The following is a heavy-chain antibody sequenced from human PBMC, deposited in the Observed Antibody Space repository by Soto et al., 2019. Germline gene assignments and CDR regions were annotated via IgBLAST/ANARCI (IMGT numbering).Heavy chain of an antibody. CDR2: ISYDGSNK. D-gene: IGHD2-21*02. CDR3: AKDGGNSGSDY. CDR1: GFTFSSYG. J-gene: IGHJ4*02. Sequence: GGSLRLSCAASGFTFSSYGMHWVRQAPGKGLEWVAVISYDGSNKYYADSVKGRFTISRDNSKNTLYLQMNSLRAEDTAVYYCAKDGGNSGSDYWGQGTLVTVSS. V-gene: IGHV3-30*18.